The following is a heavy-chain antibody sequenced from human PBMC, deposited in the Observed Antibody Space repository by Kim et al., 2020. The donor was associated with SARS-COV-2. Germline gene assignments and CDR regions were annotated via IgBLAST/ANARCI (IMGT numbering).Heavy chain of an antibody. Sequence: GGSLRLSCAASGFTFSSYAMHWVRQAPGKGLEWVAVIWYDGSNKYYADSVKGRFTISRDNSKNTLYLQMNSLRAEDTAVYYCAKECSGYSYGYCFDYWGQGTLVTVSS. CDR2: IWYDGSNK. J-gene: IGHJ4*02. D-gene: IGHD5-18*01. CDR1: GFTFSSYA. CDR3: AKECSGYSYGYCFDY. V-gene: IGHV3-33*06.